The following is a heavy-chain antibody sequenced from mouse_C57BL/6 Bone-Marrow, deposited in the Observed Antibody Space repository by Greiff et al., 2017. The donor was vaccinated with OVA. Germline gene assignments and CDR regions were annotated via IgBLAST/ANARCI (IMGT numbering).Heavy chain of an antibody. Sequence: EVKLQESGPELVKPGASVKISCKASGYSFTGYYMHWVKQSPGNILDWIGYIYPYTGVSSYNQKFKGKATLTVDKSSSTAYMELRSLTSEDSAVYYCARYDYDGYWGQGTTLTVSS. J-gene: IGHJ2*01. V-gene: IGHV1-31*01. CDR3: ARYDYDGY. D-gene: IGHD2-4*01. CDR1: GYSFTGYY. CDR2: IYPYTGVS.